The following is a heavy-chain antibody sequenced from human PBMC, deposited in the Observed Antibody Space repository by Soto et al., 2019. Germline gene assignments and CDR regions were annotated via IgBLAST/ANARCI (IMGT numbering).Heavy chain of an antibody. Sequence: QVQLVQSGAEVKKPGASVKVSCKASGYTFTSYYMHWVRQAPGQGLEWMGIINPSGGSTSYAQKFQGRVTMTRDTSTSTVYMELSSLRSEDTAVYYCARSHRDDYGDAPVWAFDYGGQGTLVTVSS. CDR3: ARSHRDDYGDAPVWAFDY. D-gene: IGHD4-17*01. V-gene: IGHV1-46*01. CDR2: INPSGGST. J-gene: IGHJ4*02. CDR1: GYTFTSYY.